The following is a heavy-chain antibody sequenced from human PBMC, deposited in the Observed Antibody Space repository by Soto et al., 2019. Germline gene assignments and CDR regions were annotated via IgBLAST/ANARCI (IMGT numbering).Heavy chain of an antibody. Sequence: QVQLVESGGGLVKPGGSLRLSCAASGFTFSDYYMSWIRQAPGKGLEWVSYISSSGSTIYYADSVKGRFTISRDNAKNSLYPQMNSRRAEDTAVYYCARTYRAAPSSGHPGAFDTWGQGTMVTVSS. CDR1: GFTFSDYY. D-gene: IGHD6-19*01. CDR3: ARTYRAAPSSGHPGAFDT. J-gene: IGHJ3*02. V-gene: IGHV3-11*01. CDR2: ISSSGSTI.